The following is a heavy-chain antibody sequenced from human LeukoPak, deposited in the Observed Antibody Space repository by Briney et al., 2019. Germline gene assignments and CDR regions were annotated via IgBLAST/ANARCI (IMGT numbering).Heavy chain of an antibody. CDR2: INPNSGGT. J-gene: IGHJ4*02. V-gene: IGHV1-2*02. Sequence: ASVKVSCKASGYTFTGYYMHWARQAPGQGLEWMGWINPNSGGTNYAQKFQGRVTMTRDTSISTAYMELSRLRSDDTAVYYCARVQYSGYDLQVDYWGQGTLVTVSS. D-gene: IGHD5-12*01. CDR1: GYTFTGYY. CDR3: ARVQYSGYDLQVDY.